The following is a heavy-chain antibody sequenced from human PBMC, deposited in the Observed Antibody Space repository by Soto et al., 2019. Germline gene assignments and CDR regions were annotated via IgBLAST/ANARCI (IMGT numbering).Heavy chain of an antibody. CDR3: ARQPSIAARPNWFDP. Sequence: SETLSLTCTVSGGSISSSSYYWGWIRQHPGKGLEWIGSIYYSGSTYYNPSLKSRVTISVDTSKNQFSLKLSSVTAADTAVYYCARQPSIAARPNWFDPWGQGTLVTVSS. CDR1: GGSISSSSYY. D-gene: IGHD6-6*01. J-gene: IGHJ5*02. V-gene: IGHV4-39*01. CDR2: IYYSGST.